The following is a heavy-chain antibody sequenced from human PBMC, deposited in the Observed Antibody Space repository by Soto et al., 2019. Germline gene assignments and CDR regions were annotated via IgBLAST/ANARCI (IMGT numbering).Heavy chain of an antibody. CDR1: GFTFSTYA. CDR3: ARDNTRNGNCPADY. V-gene: IGHV3-30-3*01. D-gene: IGHD2-15*01. J-gene: IGHJ4*02. Sequence: QVQLVESGGGVVQPGRSLRLSCAASGFTFSTYAMHWVRQAPGKGLEWAAVISHDGNNKYYTDSVKGRFTVSRDNSKDTLYLQVNSLRAEDTAVYYCARDNTRNGNCPADYRGQGTLVTVSS. CDR2: ISHDGNNK.